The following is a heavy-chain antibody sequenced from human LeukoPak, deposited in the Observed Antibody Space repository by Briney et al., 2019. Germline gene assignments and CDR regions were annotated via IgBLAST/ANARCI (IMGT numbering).Heavy chain of an antibody. CDR1: GSSISSSSYY. Sequence: PSETLSLTCTVSGSSISSSSYYWGWIRQPPGKGLEWIGSIYYSGSTYYNPSLKSRVTISVDTSKNQFSLKLSSVTAADTAVYYCARHAAFAEYQSHLTHFDYWGQGTLVTVSS. V-gene: IGHV4-39*01. CDR3: ARHAAFAEYQSHLTHFDY. D-gene: IGHD2-2*01. J-gene: IGHJ4*02. CDR2: IYYSGST.